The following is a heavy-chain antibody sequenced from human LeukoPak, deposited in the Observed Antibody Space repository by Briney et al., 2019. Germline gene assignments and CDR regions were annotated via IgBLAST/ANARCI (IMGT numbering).Heavy chain of an antibody. CDR1: GFIFSNYY. Sequence: PGGSLRLSCAASGFIFSNYYMNWVRQAPGKGLEWVSSISSTSTYIYYADSVKGRFTISRDNAKNSLYLQMNSLRAEDTAIYYCARVQLAAAPFDYWGQGAQVTVSS. V-gene: IGHV3-21*01. J-gene: IGHJ4*02. D-gene: IGHD2-15*01. CDR3: ARVQLAAAPFDY. CDR2: ISSTSTYI.